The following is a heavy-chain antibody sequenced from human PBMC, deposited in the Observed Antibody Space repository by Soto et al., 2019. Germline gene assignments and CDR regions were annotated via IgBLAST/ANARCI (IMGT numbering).Heavy chain of an antibody. J-gene: IGHJ6*03. D-gene: IGHD3-3*01. CDR3: ARDLKLDFWSGYYTPLPSYYMDV. V-gene: IGHV1-69*04. Sequence: SVKVSCKGSGGTFSSYTISWVRQAPGQGLEWMGRIIPILGIANYAQKFQGRVTITADKSTSTAYMELSSLRSEDTAVYYCARDLKLDFWSGYYTPLPSYYMDVWGKGTTVTVSS. CDR1: GGTFSSYT. CDR2: IIPILGIA.